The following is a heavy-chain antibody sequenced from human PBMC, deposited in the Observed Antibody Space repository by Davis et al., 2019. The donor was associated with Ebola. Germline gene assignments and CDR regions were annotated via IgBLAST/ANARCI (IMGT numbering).Heavy chain of an antibody. CDR1: RGSISPFY. J-gene: IGHJ4*02. Sequence: SETLSLTCTISRGSISPFYWTWIRQSPGKGPEWLGYIDNSGSSNYNPSLKSRVTISVDTSKNQFSLKLSSVTAADTAVYYCARTYTGYSSSHFDYWGQGTLVTVSS. V-gene: IGHV4-59*01. D-gene: IGHD6-6*01. CDR3: ARTYTGYSSSHFDY. CDR2: IDNSGSS.